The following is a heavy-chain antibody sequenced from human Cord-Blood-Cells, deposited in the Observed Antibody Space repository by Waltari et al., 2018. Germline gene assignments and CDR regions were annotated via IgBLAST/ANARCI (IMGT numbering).Heavy chain of an antibody. J-gene: IGHJ4*02. CDR3: AKDRGGTGIPFDY. Sequence: EVQLLESGGGLVQPGGSLRLSCAASGFTFSSYAMSWVRQAPGKGLEWGSAFGGSGGSTYYADSVKGRFTISRDNSKNTLYLQMNSLRAEDTAVYYCAKDRGGTGIPFDYWGQGTLVTVAS. D-gene: IGHD7-27*01. CDR2: FGGSGGST. V-gene: IGHV3-23*01. CDR1: GFTFSSYA.